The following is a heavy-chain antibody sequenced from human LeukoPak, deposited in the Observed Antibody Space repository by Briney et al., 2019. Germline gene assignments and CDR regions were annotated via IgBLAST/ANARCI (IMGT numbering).Heavy chain of an antibody. J-gene: IGHJ6*03. CDR1: GGTFSSYA. CDR3: ASYSSGWSYYYYMDV. Sequence: ASVKVSCKASGGTFSSYAISWVRQAPGQGLEWMGRIIPIFGTANYAQKFQGRVTITTDESTSTAYMELSSLRSEDTAVYYCASYSSGWSYYYYMDVRGKGTTVTVSS. CDR2: IIPIFGTA. D-gene: IGHD6-19*01. V-gene: IGHV1-69*05.